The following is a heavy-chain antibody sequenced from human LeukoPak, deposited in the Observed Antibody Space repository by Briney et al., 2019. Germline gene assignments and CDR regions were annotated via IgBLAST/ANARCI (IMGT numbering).Heavy chain of an antibody. CDR3: ARDRTNGVCYKY. J-gene: IGHJ4*02. CDR1: GFTFSSYW. V-gene: IGHV3-7*01. Sequence: GGSLRLSCAASGFTFSSYWTSRVRQAPGKGLEWVANIKQDGSEKYYVDSVKGRFTISRDNAKNSLYLQMNSLRAEDTAVYYCARDRTNGVCYKYWGQGTLVTVSS. CDR2: IKQDGSEK. D-gene: IGHD2-8*01.